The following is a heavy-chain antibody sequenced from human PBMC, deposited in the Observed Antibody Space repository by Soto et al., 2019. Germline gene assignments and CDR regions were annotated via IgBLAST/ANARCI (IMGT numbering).Heavy chain of an antibody. CDR2: IIPIFGTA. V-gene: IGHV1-69*13. CDR1: GGTFSSYA. CDR3: ARVEYSGYDPPNGFDP. D-gene: IGHD5-12*01. J-gene: IGHJ5*02. Sequence: SVKVSCTASGGTFSSYAISWVRQAPGQGLEWMGGIIPIFGTANYAQKFQGRVTITADESTSTAYMELSSLRSEDTAVYYCARVEYSGYDPPNGFDPWGQGTLVTVSS.